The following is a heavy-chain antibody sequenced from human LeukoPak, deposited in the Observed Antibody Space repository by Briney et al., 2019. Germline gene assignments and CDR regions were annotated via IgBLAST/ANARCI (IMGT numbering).Heavy chain of an antibody. V-gene: IGHV3-30*02. Sequence: SGGSLKLSCAASGFTFSSYGLHWVRQAPGKGLEGVAFIRYDGSNKYYADSVKGRFTISRDNSKNTLYLQMNSLRAEDTAVYYCATIRGYGDYWGQGTLVTVSS. J-gene: IGHJ4*02. D-gene: IGHD2-8*01. CDR3: ATIRGYGDY. CDR1: GFTFSSYG. CDR2: IRYDGSNK.